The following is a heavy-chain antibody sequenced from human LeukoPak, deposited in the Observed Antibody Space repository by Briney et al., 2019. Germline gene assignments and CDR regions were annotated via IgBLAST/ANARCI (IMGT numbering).Heavy chain of an antibody. D-gene: IGHD4-23*01. Sequence: GGSLRLSCAASGFTFHNAWMSWDRQAPGKGLEWVGRIISKTDGGTTYYAAPVKGRFTISRDDSKNTLYLQMNSLKTEDTAVYYCATQSSLSRNGGYWGQGTLVTVSS. J-gene: IGHJ4*02. CDR3: ATQSSLSRNGGY. V-gene: IGHV3-15*01. CDR2: IISKTDGGTT. CDR1: GFTFHNAW.